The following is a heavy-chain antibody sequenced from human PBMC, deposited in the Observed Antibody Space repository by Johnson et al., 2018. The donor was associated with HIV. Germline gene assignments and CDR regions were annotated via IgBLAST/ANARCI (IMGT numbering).Heavy chain of an antibody. CDR1: GFSFSSYD. Sequence: VQLVESGGGLVQPGGSLRLSCAASGFSFSSYDMHWVRQLSGKGLEWVSTFDTAGDTYYAASATGRFTISRENANNALYLQMNSLRAGDTGVYYCARENPFGGDYAAFDMWGQGTMVTVSS. CDR3: ARENPFGGDYAAFDM. D-gene: IGHD4-17*01. CDR2: FDTAGDT. V-gene: IGHV3-13*01. J-gene: IGHJ3*02.